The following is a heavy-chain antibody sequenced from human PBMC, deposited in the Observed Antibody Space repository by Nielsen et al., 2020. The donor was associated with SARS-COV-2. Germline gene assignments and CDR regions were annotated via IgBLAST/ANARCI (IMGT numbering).Heavy chain of an antibody. CDR2: IYYSGST. V-gene: IGHV4-61*01. D-gene: IGHD3-9*01. CDR3: ASARSYYDILTGYGFNRYYYYVMDV. J-gene: IGHJ6*02. Sequence: SETLSLTCTVSGGSVSSGSYYWSWIRQPPGKGLEWIGYIYYSGSTNYNPSLKSRVTIPVDTSKNQFSLKLSSVTAADTAVYYCASARSYYDILTGYGFNRYYYYVMDVWGQGTTVTVSS. CDR1: GGSVSSGSYY.